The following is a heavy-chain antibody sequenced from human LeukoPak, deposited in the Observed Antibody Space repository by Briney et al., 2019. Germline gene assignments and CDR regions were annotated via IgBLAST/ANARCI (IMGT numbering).Heavy chain of an antibody. V-gene: IGHV1-18*01. J-gene: IGHJ3*02. Sequence: PQASVKVSCKASGYTFTSNGISWVRQAPGQGLEWMGWISAYNGHTNYAQKLQGRVTMTTDTSTSTAYMELRSLRSDDTAVYYCARAGWRELPRYAFDIWGQGTMVTVSS. CDR1: GYTFTSNG. CDR3: ARAGWRELPRYAFDI. D-gene: IGHD1-26*01. CDR2: ISAYNGHT.